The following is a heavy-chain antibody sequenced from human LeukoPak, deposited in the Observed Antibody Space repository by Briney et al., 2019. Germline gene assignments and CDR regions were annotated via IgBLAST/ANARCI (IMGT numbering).Heavy chain of an antibody. CDR2: ISNSGSTI. CDR1: GFTFSSYA. J-gene: IGHJ4*02. CDR3: ARGITARPPYYFDY. V-gene: IGHV3-48*04. D-gene: IGHD3-10*01. Sequence: GGSLRLSCAASGFTFSSYAMSWVRQAPGKGLEWVSYISNSGSTIYYADSVKGRFTISRDNAKNSVYLQMNSLRAEDTAVYYCARGITARPPYYFDYWGQGTLVTVSS.